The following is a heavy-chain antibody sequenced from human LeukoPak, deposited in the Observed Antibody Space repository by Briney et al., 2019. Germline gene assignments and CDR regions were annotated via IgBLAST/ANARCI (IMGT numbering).Heavy chain of an antibody. Sequence: GGSLRLSCAASGFPFSTYSMNWVRQAPGKGLEWVSGISWNSGSIGYADSVKGRFTISRDNAKNSLYLQMNSLRAEDTALYYCAKVPFGSYGNYFDYWGQGTLVTVSS. J-gene: IGHJ4*02. V-gene: IGHV3-9*01. CDR1: GFPFSTYS. CDR2: ISWNSGSI. CDR3: AKVPFGSYGNYFDY. D-gene: IGHD1-26*01.